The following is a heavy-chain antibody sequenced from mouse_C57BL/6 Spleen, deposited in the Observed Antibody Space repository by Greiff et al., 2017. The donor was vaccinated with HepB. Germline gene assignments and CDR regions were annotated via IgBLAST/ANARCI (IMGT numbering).Heavy chain of an antibody. CDR3: ARPGVYSNYLFDY. CDR1: GFTFSDYG. V-gene: IGHV5-17*01. J-gene: IGHJ2*01. D-gene: IGHD2-5*01. Sequence: EVMLVESGGGLVKPGGSLKLSCAASGFTFSDYGMHWVRQAPEKGLEWVAYISSGSSTIYYADTVKGRFTISRDNAKNTLFLQMTSLRSEDTAMYYCARPGVYSNYLFDYWGQGTTLTVSS. CDR2: ISSGSSTI.